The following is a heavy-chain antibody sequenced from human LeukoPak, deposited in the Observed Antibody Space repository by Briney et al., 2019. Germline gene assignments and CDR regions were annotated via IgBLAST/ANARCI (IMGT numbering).Heavy chain of an antibody. CDR2: IKQDGSEK. J-gene: IGHJ4*02. CDR1: GFTFSSYW. V-gene: IGHV3-7*01. D-gene: IGHD6-19*01. CDR3: ARDPRYSSGWYHDY. Sequence: GGPLRLSCAASGFTFSSYWMSWVRQAPGKGLEWVANIKQDGSEKYYVDSVEGRFTISRDNAKNSLYLQMNSLRAEDTAVYYCARDPRYSSGWYHDYWGQGTLVTVSS.